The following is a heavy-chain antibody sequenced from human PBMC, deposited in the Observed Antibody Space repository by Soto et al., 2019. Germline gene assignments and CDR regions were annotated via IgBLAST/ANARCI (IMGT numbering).Heavy chain of an antibody. CDR3: ARGGGPGSSSPYYYYYYYGMDV. CDR1: GFTFSSYW. D-gene: IGHD6-6*01. J-gene: IGHJ6*02. Sequence: GGSLRLSCAASGFTFSSYWMHWVRQAPGKGLVWVSRINSDGSSTSYADSVKGRFTISRDNAKNTLYLQMNSLRAEDTAVYYCARGGGPGSSSPYYYYYYYGMDVWGQGTTVTVSS. CDR2: INSDGSST. V-gene: IGHV3-74*01.